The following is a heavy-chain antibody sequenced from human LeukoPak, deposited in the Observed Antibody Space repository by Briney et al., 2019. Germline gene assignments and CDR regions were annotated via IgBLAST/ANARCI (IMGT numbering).Heavy chain of an antibody. CDR2: IYTSGST. CDR1: GGSLSSGSYY. Sequence: SQTLSLTCTVSGGSLSSGSYYWRWIRQPAGKGLEWLGCIYTSGSTNYNPSLKSRVTISVDTSKNQFSLKLSSVTAADTAVYYCARDRCSGGSCYPWYFDLWGRGTLVTVSS. D-gene: IGHD2-15*01. J-gene: IGHJ2*01. CDR3: ARDRCSGGSCYPWYFDL. V-gene: IGHV4-61*02.